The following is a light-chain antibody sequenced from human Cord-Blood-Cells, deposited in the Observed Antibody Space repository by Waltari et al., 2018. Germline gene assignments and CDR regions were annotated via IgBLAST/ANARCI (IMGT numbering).Light chain of an antibody. J-gene: IGLJ3*02. CDR2: EVR. Sequence: QSALTQPASVSGSPGQSITISCTGTSSDVGGYNYVSWYQQHPGKAPKPVIYEVRNRPSGVSNRFSGSKSGNTASLTISGLQAEDEADYYCSSYTSSSTRVFGGGTKLTVL. CDR1: SSDVGGYNY. CDR3: SSYTSSSTRV. V-gene: IGLV2-14*01.